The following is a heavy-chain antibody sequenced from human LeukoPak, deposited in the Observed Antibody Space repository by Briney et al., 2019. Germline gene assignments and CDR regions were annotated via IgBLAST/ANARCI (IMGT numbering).Heavy chain of an antibody. Sequence: SQTLSLTCTVSGGSISSGDYYWSWIRQPPGKGLEWIGYIYYSGSTYYNPSLKSRVTISVDTSKNQFSLKLSSVTAADTAVYYCARESPYDILTGYSQYYFDYWGQGTLVTVSS. CDR2: IYYSGST. D-gene: IGHD3-9*01. CDR1: GGSISSGDYY. CDR3: ARESPYDILTGYSQYYFDY. V-gene: IGHV4-30-4*08. J-gene: IGHJ4*02.